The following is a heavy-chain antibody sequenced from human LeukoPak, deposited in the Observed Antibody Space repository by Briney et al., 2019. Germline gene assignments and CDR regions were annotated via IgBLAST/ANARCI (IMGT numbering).Heavy chain of an antibody. CDR2: IYHSGST. CDR3: ARGGELLNY. J-gene: IGHJ4*02. CDR1: GGSISSYY. D-gene: IGHD1-7*01. V-gene: IGHV4-4*09. Sequence: SETLSLTCTVSGGSISSYYWSWIRQPPGKGLEWIGYIYHSGSTYYNPSLKSRVTISLDTSKNQFSLRLSSVTAADTAVYYCARGGELLNYLGQGTLVTVSS.